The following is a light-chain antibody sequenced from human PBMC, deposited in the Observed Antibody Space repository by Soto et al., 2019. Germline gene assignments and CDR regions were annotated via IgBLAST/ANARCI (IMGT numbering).Light chain of an antibody. CDR3: QSCDSSLSGSGF. CDR1: SSNIGAGYD. CDR2: GNS. V-gene: IGLV1-40*01. Sequence: QSVLTQPPSVSGAPGQRVTISCTGSSSNIGAGYDVHWYQQLPGTAPKLLIYGNSNRPSGVPDRFSGSKSGTSASLAITGLQAEDEADYYCQSCDSSLSGSGFFGTGTKLTVL. J-gene: IGLJ1*01.